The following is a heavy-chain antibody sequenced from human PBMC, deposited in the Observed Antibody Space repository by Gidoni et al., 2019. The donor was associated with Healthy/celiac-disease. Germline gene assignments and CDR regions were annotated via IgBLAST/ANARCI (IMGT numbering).Heavy chain of an antibody. Sequence: EVHLVESGGGLVKPGRSLRLSCTASGFTFGDYAMSWFRQAPGKGLEWVGFIRSKAYGGTIEYAASVKGRFTISRDDSKSIAYLQMNSLKTEDTAVYYCSREVAGAMIRLWVYYYFDYWGQGTLVTVSS. D-gene: IGHD3-16*01. CDR1: GFTFGDYA. J-gene: IGHJ4*02. CDR3: SREVAGAMIRLWVYYYFDY. CDR2: IRSKAYGGTI. V-gene: IGHV3-49*05.